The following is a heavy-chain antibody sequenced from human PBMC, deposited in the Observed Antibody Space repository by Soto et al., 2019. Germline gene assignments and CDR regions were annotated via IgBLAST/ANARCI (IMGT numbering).Heavy chain of an antibody. CDR1: GGTFSSYA. D-gene: IGHD3-3*01. CDR3: ARVLTGTWSRDYYYYGMDV. CDR2: IIPIFGTA. Sequence: GASVKVSCKASGGTFSSYAISWVRQAPGQGLEWMGGIIPIFGTANYAQKFQGRVTITADESTSTAYMELSGLRSEDTAVYYCARVLTGTWSRDYYYYGMDVWGQGTTVTVSS. J-gene: IGHJ6*02. V-gene: IGHV1-69*13.